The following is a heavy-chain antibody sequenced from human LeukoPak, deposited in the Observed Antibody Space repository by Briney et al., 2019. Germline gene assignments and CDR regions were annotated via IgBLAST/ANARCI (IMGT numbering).Heavy chain of an antibody. CDR1: GFTLSDYY. Sequence: GGSLRLSRAAPGFTLSDYYMSWIRQAPGGGLEWVSYISSSSSYTNYADSVKGRFTISREKAKNSLYLQMNGLRAEETPVYYCASGGGYELLDYWGQGTLVTVSS. D-gene: IGHD5-12*01. J-gene: IGHJ4*02. V-gene: IGHV3-11*06. CDR3: ASGGGYELLDY. CDR2: ISSSSSYT.